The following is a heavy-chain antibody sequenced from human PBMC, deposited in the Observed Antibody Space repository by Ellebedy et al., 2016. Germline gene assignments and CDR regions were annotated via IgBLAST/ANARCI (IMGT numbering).Heavy chain of an antibody. CDR2: INPNSGGT. CDR3: ARENYGSGNDAFDI. CDR1: GYTFTSYG. J-gene: IGHJ3*02. V-gene: IGHV1-2*04. D-gene: IGHD3-10*01. Sequence: ASVKVSXXASGYTFTSYGISWVRQAPGQGLEWMGWINPNSGGTNYAQKFQGWVTMTRDTSISTAYMELSRLRSDDTAVYYCARENYGSGNDAFDIWGQGTMVTVSS.